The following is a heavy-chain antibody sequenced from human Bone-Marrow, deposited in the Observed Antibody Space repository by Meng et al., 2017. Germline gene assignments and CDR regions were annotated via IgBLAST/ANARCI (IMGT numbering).Heavy chain of an antibody. CDR2: INPKSGDT. D-gene: IGHD6-13*01. Sequence: QGRLGQSGEEVKNAGAAGKASSKASVYTFPDYYLHWGRRAPGQGLEWMGRINPKSGDTHYAQKFQGRVTMTGDTSISTAYMELSGLRSDDTAMYYCTRDEDISAAGKLFGDYWGQGTLVTVSS. V-gene: IGHV1-2*06. J-gene: IGHJ4*02. CDR3: TRDEDISAAGKLFGDY. CDR1: VYTFPDYY.